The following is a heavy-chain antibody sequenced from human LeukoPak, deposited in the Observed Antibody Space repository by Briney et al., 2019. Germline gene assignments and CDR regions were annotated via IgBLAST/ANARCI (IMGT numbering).Heavy chain of an antibody. J-gene: IGHJ6*03. CDR3: ARLPSDYMDV. CDR1: GGSISSDY. V-gene: IGHV4-4*09. CDR2: INSGGTS. Sequence: SETLSLTCTVSGGSISSDYWNWIRQPPGKGLEWVGYINSGGTSNYNPSLGSRVTMSVNTSKNRFNLRLSSVTAADTAVYYCARLPSDYMDVWGKGTTVTVSS.